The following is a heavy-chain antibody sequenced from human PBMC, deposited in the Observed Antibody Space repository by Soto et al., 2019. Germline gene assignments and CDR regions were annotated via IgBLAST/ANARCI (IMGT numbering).Heavy chain of an antibody. Sequence: PGGSLRLSCAASGFTFSSYAMSWVRQAPGKGLEWVSAISGSGGSTYYADSVKGRFTISRDNSKNTLYLQMNSLRAEDTAVYYCAKCRSSFYYYYYMDVWGKGTTVTVSS. J-gene: IGHJ6*03. CDR3: AKCRSSFYYYYYMDV. D-gene: IGHD3-10*01. CDR2: ISGSGGST. V-gene: IGHV3-23*01. CDR1: GFTFSSYA.